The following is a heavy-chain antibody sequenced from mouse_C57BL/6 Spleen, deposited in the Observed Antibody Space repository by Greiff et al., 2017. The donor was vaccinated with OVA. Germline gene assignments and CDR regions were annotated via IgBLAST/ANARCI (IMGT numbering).Heavy chain of an antibody. CDR3: ARVNWDAFAY. D-gene: IGHD4-1*02. CDR2: ISDGGSYT. J-gene: IGHJ3*01. Sequence: EVQLVESGGGLVKPGGSLKLSCAASGFTFSSYAMSWVRQTPEKRLEWVATISDGGSYTYYPDNVKGRFTISRDNAKNNLYLQMSHLKSEDTAMYYCARVNWDAFAYWGQGTLVTVSA. CDR1: GFTFSSYA. V-gene: IGHV5-4*01.